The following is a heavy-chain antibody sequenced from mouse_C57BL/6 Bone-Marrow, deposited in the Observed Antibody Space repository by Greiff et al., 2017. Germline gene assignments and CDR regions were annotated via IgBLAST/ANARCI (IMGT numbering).Heavy chain of an antibody. CDR3: AHGNYFYWYFAV. V-gene: IGHV1-72*01. Sequence: VKLQQPGAELVKPGASVKLSCKASGYTFTSYWMHWVKQRPGRGLEWIGRNDPNSGGTKYNEKFKSKATLTVDKPSSTAYMQLSSLTSEDSAVYYCAHGNYFYWYFAVWGTGTTVTVSS. CDR1: GYTFTSYW. J-gene: IGHJ1*03. D-gene: IGHD2-1*01. CDR2: NDPNSGGT.